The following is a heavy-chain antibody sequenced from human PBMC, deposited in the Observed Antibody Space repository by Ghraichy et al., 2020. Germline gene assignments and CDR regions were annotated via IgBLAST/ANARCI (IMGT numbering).Heavy chain of an antibody. CDR2: ISGSGGST. Sequence: GSLRLSCAASGFTFSSYAMSWVRQAPGKGLEWVSAISGSGGSTYYADSVKGRFTISRDNSKNTLYLQMNSLRAEDTAVYYCAKGQDSSSWYFGWFDPWGQGTLVTVSS. J-gene: IGHJ5*02. CDR1: GFTFSSYA. CDR3: AKGQDSSSWYFGWFDP. V-gene: IGHV3-23*01. D-gene: IGHD6-13*01.